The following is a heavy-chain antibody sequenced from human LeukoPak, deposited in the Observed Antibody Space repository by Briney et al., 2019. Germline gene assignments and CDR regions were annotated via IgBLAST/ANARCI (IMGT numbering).Heavy chain of an antibody. CDR1: GFTFSSYD. Sequence: GGSLRLSCAASGFTFSSYDMHWVRQAIGKGLEWVSAIGTEGDTYYSGSVRGRFTISRENDKNSLYLQMNSLRAEDTAVYYCASPNWNYGATVYDSFDIWGPGTMVTVSS. CDR2: IGTEGDT. J-gene: IGHJ3*02. V-gene: IGHV3-13*01. D-gene: IGHD1-7*01. CDR3: ASPNWNYGATVYDSFDI.